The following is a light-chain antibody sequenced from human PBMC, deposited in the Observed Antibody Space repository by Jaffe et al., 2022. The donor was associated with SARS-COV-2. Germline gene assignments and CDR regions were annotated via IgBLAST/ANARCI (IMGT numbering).Light chain of an antibody. CDR2: YDD. J-gene: IGLJ3*02. V-gene: IGLV1-36*01. CDR3: ATWDDSLNNWV. CDR1: DSNVGRNA. Sequence: QSVLTQPPSVSEAPRQRVTISCSGGDSNVGRNAVNWYQQLPGEAPKLLIYYDDLLSSGVSGRFSGSRSGTSASLAISGLQSEDEADYYCATWDDSLNNWVFGGGTKLTV.